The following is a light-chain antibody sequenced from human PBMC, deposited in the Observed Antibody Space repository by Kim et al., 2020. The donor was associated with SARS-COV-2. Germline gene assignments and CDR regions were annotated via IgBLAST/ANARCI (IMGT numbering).Light chain of an antibody. V-gene: IGLV7-43*01. CDR3: LLYYGSSWV. Sequence: VLPQEPSLTFSPGGTVTLTCASSAGAVTSGNYPIWFQQKPGQAPRTLIYRTNDKHSWTPARVSGSLLGGKAALTLSGVRPEDEAEYFCLLYYGSSWVFGGGTQLTVL. CDR2: RTN. CDR1: AGAVTSGNY. J-gene: IGLJ3*02.